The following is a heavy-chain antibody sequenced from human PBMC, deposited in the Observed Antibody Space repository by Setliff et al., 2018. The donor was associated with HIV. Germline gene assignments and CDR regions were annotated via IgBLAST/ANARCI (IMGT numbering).Heavy chain of an antibody. J-gene: IGHJ6*03. V-gene: IGHV1-8*03. CDR3: ARTRSGGSSVYYYYYMDV. D-gene: IGHD2-15*01. CDR1: GYTFTRYD. Sequence: GASVKVSCKASGYTFTRYDINWVRQATGQGLEWMGWMNPDSGNTGSAQNFQGRLTITWNTSISTANMELGSLGFDDTAVYFCARTRSGGSSVYYYYYMDVWGQGTAVTVSS. CDR2: MNPDSGNT.